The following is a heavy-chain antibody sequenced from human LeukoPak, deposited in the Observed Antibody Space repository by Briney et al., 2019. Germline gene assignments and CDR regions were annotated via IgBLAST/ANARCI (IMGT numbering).Heavy chain of an antibody. Sequence: ASVKVSCKASGYTFTSYDINWVRQATGQGLEWMGWMNPNSGNTGYAQKFQGRVTMTRNTSISTAYMELSSLRSEDTAVYYCARVGIGSGRFYYHYYMDVWGKGTTVTVSS. D-gene: IGHD3-3*01. V-gene: IGHV1-8*01. J-gene: IGHJ6*03. CDR1: GYTFTSYD. CDR3: ARVGIGSGRFYYHYYMDV. CDR2: MNPNSGNT.